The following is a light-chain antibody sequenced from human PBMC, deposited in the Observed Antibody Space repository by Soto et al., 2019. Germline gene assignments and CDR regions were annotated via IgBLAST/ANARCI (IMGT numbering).Light chain of an antibody. Sequence: QSVLTQPASVSGSPGQSITITCTGTSSDIGVYNYVSWYQQHPGKAPKLVICEVSNRPSGVSSRFSGSKSGNTASLTISGLRTEDEADYYCCSYALGSTLVFGGGTKLTVL. CDR3: CSYALGSTLV. CDR1: SSDIGVYNY. J-gene: IGLJ2*01. CDR2: EVS. V-gene: IGLV2-14*01.